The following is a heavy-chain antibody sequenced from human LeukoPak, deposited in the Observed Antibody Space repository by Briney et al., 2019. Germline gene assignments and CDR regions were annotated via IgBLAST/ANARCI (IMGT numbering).Heavy chain of an antibody. V-gene: IGHV3-30*18. D-gene: IGHD5-12*01. CDR3: VKDLKGYEEV. CDR1: GFTFDDYA. CDR2: ISFDGSDK. Sequence: PGRSLRLSCAASGFTFDDYAMHWVRQAPGKGLEWVALISFDGSDKSYGTSVKGRFTISRDNSKNMVSLRINSLRVEDTGMYYCVKDLKGYEEVWGQGTLVTVSS. J-gene: IGHJ4*02.